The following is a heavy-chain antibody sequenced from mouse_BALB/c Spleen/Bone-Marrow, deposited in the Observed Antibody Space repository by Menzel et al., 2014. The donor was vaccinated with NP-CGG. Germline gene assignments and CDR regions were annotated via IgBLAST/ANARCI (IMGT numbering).Heavy chain of an antibody. V-gene: IGHV5-12-2*01. Sequence: EVKLEESGGGLVQPGGSLKLSCAASGFTFSSYTMSWVRQTPEKRLEWVACISNGGGSTYYPDTVKGRFTISRDNAKNTLYLQMSSLKSEDAAMYYCARQIYFPYFDYWGQGTTLTVSS. CDR1: GFTFSSYT. CDR2: ISNGGGST. D-gene: IGHD2-1*01. CDR3: ARQIYFPYFDY. J-gene: IGHJ2*01.